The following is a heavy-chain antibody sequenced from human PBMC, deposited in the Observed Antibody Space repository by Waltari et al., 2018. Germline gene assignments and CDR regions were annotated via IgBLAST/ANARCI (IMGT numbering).Heavy chain of an antibody. CDR1: GFPFRSSA. Sequence: EVQLVESGGGLVQHGVSLSLSCAATGFPFRSSAVHWVRQASGKGLEWVGRIRSKSYNHETGYAASVKGRFTISRDDSSNTAYLQMNSLRTEDTAVYYCSISYSNSPFDSWGQGVLVTVSS. D-gene: IGHD4-4*01. CDR3: SISYSNSPFDS. V-gene: IGHV3-73*01. J-gene: IGHJ4*02. CDR2: IRSKSYNHET.